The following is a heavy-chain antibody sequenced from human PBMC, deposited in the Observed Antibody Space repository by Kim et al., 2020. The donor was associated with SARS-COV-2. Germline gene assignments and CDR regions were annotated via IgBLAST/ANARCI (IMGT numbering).Heavy chain of an antibody. CDR2: IYYSGST. V-gene: IGHV4-39*01. D-gene: IGHD1-1*01. CDR3: ARQNDPFGINPYYFDY. CDR1: GGSISSSSYY. J-gene: IGHJ4*02. Sequence: SETLSHTCTVSGGSISSSSYYWGWIRQPPGKGLEWIGSIYYSGSTYYNPSLKSRVTISVDTSKNQFSLKLSSVTAADTAVYYCARQNDPFGINPYYFDYWGQGTLVTVSS.